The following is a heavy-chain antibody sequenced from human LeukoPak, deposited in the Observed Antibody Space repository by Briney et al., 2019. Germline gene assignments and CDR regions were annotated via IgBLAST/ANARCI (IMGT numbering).Heavy chain of an antibody. V-gene: IGHV3-33*08. CDR1: GFTFRTHG. D-gene: IGHD3-16*01. J-gene: IGHJ6*02. CDR2: IQYDTSNK. Sequence: SGGSLRLSCAASGFTFRTHGMHWVRQAPGKGLEWVAFIQYDTSNKYYADSVKGRFTISRDNAKNSLYLQMNSLRAEDTAVYYCARLRTYGYYYYDMDVWGQGTTVTVSS. CDR3: ARLRTYGYYYYDMDV.